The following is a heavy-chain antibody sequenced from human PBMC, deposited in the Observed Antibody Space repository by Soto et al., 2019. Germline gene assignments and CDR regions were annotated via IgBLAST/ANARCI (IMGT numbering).Heavy chain of an antibody. V-gene: IGHV1-18*01. CDR1: GYTFTSFG. Sequence: QVQLVQSGPEVKKPGASVKVSCKTSGYTFTSFGISWVRQAPGQGLEWMGWITTDKGKTNYSQKFQSRVTMTTDTSTSTAYMELRSLRSDDTAVYYCATRSPAFDYWGQGPLVTVSS. J-gene: IGHJ4*02. CDR2: ITTDKGKT. CDR3: ATRSPAFDY.